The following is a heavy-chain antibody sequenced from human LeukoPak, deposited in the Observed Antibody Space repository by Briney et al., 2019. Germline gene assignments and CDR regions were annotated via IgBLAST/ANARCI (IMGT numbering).Heavy chain of an antibody. CDR3: ARGSNYFDY. V-gene: IGHV4-61*08. J-gene: IGHJ4*02. D-gene: IGHD6-6*01. CDR2: VFNSEDT. CDR1: GGSVIRGGYY. Sequence: SETLSLTCTVSGGSVIRGGYYWSWIRQPPGKRLEWIGYVFNSEDTNYSPSLRSRVTISADTSKNQFSLKLTSVTAADTAIYYCARGSNYFDYWGQGILVTVSS.